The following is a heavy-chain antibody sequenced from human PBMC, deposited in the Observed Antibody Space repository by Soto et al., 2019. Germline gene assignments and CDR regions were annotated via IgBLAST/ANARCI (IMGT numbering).Heavy chain of an antibody. J-gene: IGHJ4*02. V-gene: IGHV1-3*01. CDR3: AREGTDCSSTSCIDY. D-gene: IGHD2-2*01. CDR2: INAGNGNT. CDR1: GYTFTSYA. Sequence: QVQLVQSGAEVKKPGASVKVSCKASGYTFTSYAMHWVRQAPGQRLEWMGWINAGNGNTKYSQKFQGRVTITRETSASTAYMEPSSLRSEDTAVYYCAREGTDCSSTSCIDYWGQGTLVTVSS.